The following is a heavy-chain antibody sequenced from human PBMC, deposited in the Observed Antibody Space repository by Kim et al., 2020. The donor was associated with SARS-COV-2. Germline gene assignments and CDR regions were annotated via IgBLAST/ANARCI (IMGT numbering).Heavy chain of an antibody. V-gene: IGHV4-31*03. J-gene: IGHJ5*02. CDR3: ARVLGAITIFGVVIVNWWAP. CDR1: GGSISSGGYY. CDR2: IYYSGST. Sequence: SETLSLTCTVSGGSISSGGYYWSWIRQHPGKGLEWIGYIYYSGSTYYNPSLKSRVTISVDTSKNQFYLKLSSVTATDTAVYYCARVLGAITIFGVVIVNWWAPWGQGPLVTVSP. D-gene: IGHD3-3*01.